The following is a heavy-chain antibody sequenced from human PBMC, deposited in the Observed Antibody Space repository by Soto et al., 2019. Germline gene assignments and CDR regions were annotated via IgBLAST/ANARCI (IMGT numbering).Heavy chain of an antibody. CDR3: ACDCGSVAYCGGDCSTHDY. J-gene: IGHJ4*02. D-gene: IGHD2-21*02. CDR2: IYYSGST. CDR1: GGSVSSGSYY. Sequence: SETLSLTCTVSGGSVSSGSYYWSWIRQPPGKGLEWIGYIYYSGSTNYNPSLKSRVTISVDTSKNQFSLKLSSVTAADTAVYYCACDCGSVAYCGGDCSTHDYWGQGTLVTVSS. V-gene: IGHV4-61*01.